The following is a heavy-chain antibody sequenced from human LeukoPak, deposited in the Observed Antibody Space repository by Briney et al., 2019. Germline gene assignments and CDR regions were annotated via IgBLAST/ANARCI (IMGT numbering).Heavy chain of an antibody. CDR1: GGSISSSSYY. V-gene: IGHV4-31*03. CDR3: ARDLGSGTGYSSSWPHYWYFDL. CDR2: IYYSGST. J-gene: IGHJ2*01. Sequence: SETLSLTCTVSGGSISSSSYYWSWIRQHPGKGLEWIGYIYYSGSTYYNPSLKSRVTISVDTSKNQFSLKLSSVTAADTAVYYCARDLGSGTGYSSSWPHYWYFDLWGRGTLVTVSS. D-gene: IGHD6-13*01.